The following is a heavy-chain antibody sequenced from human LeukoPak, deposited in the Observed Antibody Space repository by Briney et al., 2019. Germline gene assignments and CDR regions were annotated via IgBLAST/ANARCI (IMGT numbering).Heavy chain of an antibody. CDR3: ARDMIVVVLSGMDV. J-gene: IGHJ6*04. CDR1: GFTSSTYS. D-gene: IGHD2-2*01. V-gene: IGHV3-21*01. CDR2: ISSSSSYI. Sequence: GGSLRLSCAASGFTSSTYSINWVRQAPGKGLEWVSSISSSSSYIYYADSVKGRFTISRDNAKNSLYLQMNSLRAEDTAVYYCARDMIVVVLSGMDVWGKGTTVTVSS.